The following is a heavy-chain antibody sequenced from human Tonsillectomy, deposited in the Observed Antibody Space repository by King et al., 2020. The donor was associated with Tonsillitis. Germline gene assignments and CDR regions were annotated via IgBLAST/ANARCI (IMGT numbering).Heavy chain of an antibody. CDR1: GFTFSNYG. J-gene: IGHJ4*02. V-gene: IGHV3-30*02. CDR2: IRNDESKT. CDR3: AKGGTGYTTSWYTIDY. Sequence: VQLVESGGGVVQPGGSLRLSCAPSGFTFSNYGMHWVRQAPGKGLEWVSFIRNDESKTYYADSEKGRFTISRDNYKKKLNIQMNSLRAEDTAVYYCAKGGTGYTTSWYTIDYWGQGTLVIVSS. D-gene: IGHD6-13*01.